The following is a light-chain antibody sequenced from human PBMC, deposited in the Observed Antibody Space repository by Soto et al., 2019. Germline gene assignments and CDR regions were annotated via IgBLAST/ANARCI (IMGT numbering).Light chain of an antibody. V-gene: IGLV2-8*01. CDR2: EAS. Sequence: QSALTQPPSASGSPGQSVTISCTGTSSDVGGYNYVSWYQQHPGKAPKLIISEASKRPSGVPDRFSGSKSGNTASLTVSGLQAEDEADYYCSSYADRNNFVFGTGTKVTVL. J-gene: IGLJ1*01. CDR3: SSYADRNNFV. CDR1: SSDVGGYNY.